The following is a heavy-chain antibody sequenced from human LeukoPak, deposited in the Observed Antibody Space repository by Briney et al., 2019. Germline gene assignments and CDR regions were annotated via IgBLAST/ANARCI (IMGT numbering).Heavy chain of an antibody. J-gene: IGHJ5*02. Sequence: SETLSLTCTVSGGSINSYYWSWIRQPPGKGLEWIGCISYSGNTNYNPSLKSRVTISTDTSNNQFSLKLSSVTASDTAVYYCARSKGGSYSSFDPWGQGTLVTVSS. CDR1: GGSINSYY. CDR2: ISYSGNT. D-gene: IGHD1-26*01. V-gene: IGHV4-59*08. CDR3: ARSKGGSYSSFDP.